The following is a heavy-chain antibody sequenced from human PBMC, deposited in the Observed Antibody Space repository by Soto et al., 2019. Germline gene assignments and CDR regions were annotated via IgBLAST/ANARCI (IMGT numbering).Heavy chain of an antibody. D-gene: IGHD6-6*01. V-gene: IGHV1-69*08. CDR1: GGTFSSYT. CDR3: ARDEYSSSSAWYFDL. Sequence: QVQLVQSGAEVKKPGSSVKVSCKASGGTFSSYTISWVRQAPGQGLEWMGRIIPILGIANYAQKFQGRVTITADKSTSTAYMELSSLRSEDTAVYYCARDEYSSSSAWYFDLWGRSTLVTLSS. J-gene: IGHJ2*01. CDR2: IIPILGIA.